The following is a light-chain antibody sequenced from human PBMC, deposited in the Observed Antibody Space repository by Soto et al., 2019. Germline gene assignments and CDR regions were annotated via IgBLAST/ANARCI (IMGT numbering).Light chain of an antibody. J-gene: IGKJ3*01. CDR3: QQYDTLLT. V-gene: IGKV1-33*01. CDR2: DAS. CDR1: HDISNY. Sequence: DIQMTQSPSSLSASVGDRVTITCQASHDISNYLNWYQQEPGKAPRLLIYDASSLETGVPSRFSGSRSGTDFTFTISSLQPEDIATYYCQQYDTLLTFGPGTKVDIK.